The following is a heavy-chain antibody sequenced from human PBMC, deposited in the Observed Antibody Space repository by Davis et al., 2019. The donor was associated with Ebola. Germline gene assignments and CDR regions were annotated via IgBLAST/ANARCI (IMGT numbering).Heavy chain of an antibody. CDR2: INEDGADK. CDR3: AKDSGWQMSP. D-gene: IGHD6-19*01. Sequence: GESLKISCAASGLTFSRSWMNWVRQTPGKGLEWVANINEDGADKYYPDSLRGRFTISRDNAKNSLYLHINSLRVEDTALYYCAKDSGWQMSPWGQGTLVTVSS. CDR1: GLTFSRSW. V-gene: IGHV3-7*01. J-gene: IGHJ5*02.